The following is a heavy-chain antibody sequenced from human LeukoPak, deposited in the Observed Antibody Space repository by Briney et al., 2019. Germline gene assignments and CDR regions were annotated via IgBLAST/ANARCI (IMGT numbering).Heavy chain of an antibody. CDR3: ARVYSPYYYDSSGYLDLDY. D-gene: IGHD3-22*01. CDR1: GYTFTSYA. J-gene: IGHJ4*02. V-gene: IGHV1-3*01. CDR2: INAGNGNT. Sequence: ASVTVSCKASGYTFTSYAMHWVRQAPGQRLEWMGWINAGNGNTKYSQKFQGRVTITRDTSASTAYMELSSLRSEDTAVYYCARVYSPYYYDSSGYLDLDYWGQGTLVTVSS.